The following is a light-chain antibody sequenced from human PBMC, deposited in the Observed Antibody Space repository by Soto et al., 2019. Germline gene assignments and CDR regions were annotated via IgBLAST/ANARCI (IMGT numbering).Light chain of an antibody. J-gene: IGKJ1*01. CDR1: QTVGSC. Sequence: EIVMTQSPATLSVSPGHRATVSCRASQTVGSCLAWYQQKAGQAPSLLIYGASTRDSGVPARFSGSGSGTEFTLTISSLEPEDFAAYYCQQRSNWTWTFGQGTKVDIK. CDR3: QQRSNWTWT. CDR2: GAS. V-gene: IGKV3-15*01.